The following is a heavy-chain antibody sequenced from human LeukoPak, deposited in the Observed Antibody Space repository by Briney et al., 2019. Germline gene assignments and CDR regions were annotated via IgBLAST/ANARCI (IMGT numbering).Heavy chain of an antibody. CDR2: ISYSGST. CDR1: GGSISSTVYY. CDR3: ARDPWDSSSWDGY. J-gene: IGHJ4*02. Sequence: PSETLSLTCTVPGGSISSTVYYWAWIRQPPGKGLEWIGGISYSGSTYYNPSLKSRVTISVDTSKNQFSLKLSSVTAADTAVYYCARDPWDSSSWDGYWGQGTLVTVSS. V-gene: IGHV4-39*07. D-gene: IGHD6-13*01.